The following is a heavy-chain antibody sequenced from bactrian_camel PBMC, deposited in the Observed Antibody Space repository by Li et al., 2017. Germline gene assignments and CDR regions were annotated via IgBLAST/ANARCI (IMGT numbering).Heavy chain of an antibody. J-gene: IGHJ4*01. CDR3: AAYASSFPFCALATGAYKY. CDR2: VQSAGRT. D-gene: IGHD1*01. Sequence: HVQLVESGGGSVQAGGSLRLSCVASGYTLPMNMGWFRRLPGQEREGVATVQSAGRTGYTDSVKGRFTISKDNAKNTLYLQMNSLSPEDTAMYFCAAYASSFPFCALATGAYKYWGQGTQVTVS. CDR1: GYTLPMN. V-gene: IGHV3S55*01.